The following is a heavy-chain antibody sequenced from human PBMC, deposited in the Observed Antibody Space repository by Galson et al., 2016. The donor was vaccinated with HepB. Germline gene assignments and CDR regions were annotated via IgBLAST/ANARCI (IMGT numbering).Heavy chain of an antibody. J-gene: IGHJ5*02. CDR2: ISYDGSNK. V-gene: IGHV3-30*14. D-gene: IGHD6-19*01. CDR3: ARGKAVTGSDPLDP. CDR1: GFTFSSYA. Sequence: RLSCAASGFTFSSYAMYWVRQAPGKGLEWVAVISYDGSNKSYADSVKGRFTISRDNSKNTLYLQMNSLRVEDTAVYYCARGKAVTGSDPLDPWGQGTLVTVSS.